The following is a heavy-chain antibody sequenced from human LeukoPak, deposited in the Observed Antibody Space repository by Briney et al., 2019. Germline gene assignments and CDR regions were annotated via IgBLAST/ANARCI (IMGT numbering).Heavy chain of an antibody. J-gene: IGHJ4*02. D-gene: IGHD6-13*01. CDR2: IDQGGSVR. CDR1: GFGFSTYW. V-gene: IGHV3-7*01. CDR3: ARDHESSSFDL. Sequence: PGGSLRLSCAASGFGFSTYWMSWVRQTPEKGLEFVANIDQGGSVRNYMDSLKGRCTISRDNAKKSLYLEINSLRADDTAVYYCARDHESSSFDLWGRGALVTVSS.